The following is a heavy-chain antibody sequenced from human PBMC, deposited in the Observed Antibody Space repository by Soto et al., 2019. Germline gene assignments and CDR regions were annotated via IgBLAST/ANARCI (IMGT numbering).Heavy chain of an antibody. CDR1: GYTFTSYA. V-gene: IGHV1-3*01. D-gene: IGHD3-10*01. J-gene: IGHJ6*03. CDR3: ARDHYSAYYYYYCMDV. CDR2: INAGNGNT. Sequence: ASVKVSCKASGYTFTSYAMHWVRQAPGQRLEWMGWINAGNGNTKYSQKFQGRVTITRDTSASTAYMELSSLRSEDTAVYYCARDHYSAYYYYYCMDVWGKGTTVTVSS.